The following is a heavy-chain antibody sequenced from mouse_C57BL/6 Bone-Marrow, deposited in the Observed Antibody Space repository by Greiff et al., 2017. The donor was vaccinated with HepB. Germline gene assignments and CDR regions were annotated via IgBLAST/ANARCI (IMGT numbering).Heavy chain of an antibody. D-gene: IGHD2-14*01. CDR2: INTGGTYT. CDR1: GFTFSTSG. V-gene: IGHV5-6*01. Sequence: EVQWVESGGDLVKPGGSLKLSCVASGFTFSTSGMSWVRQTPDKRLEWVATINTGGTYTYYPDSVKGRFTISKDTAKDTLFLQMSSLKSEDTAIYYCVRDRFDYYFDFWGQGTTLTVSS. CDR3: VRDRFDYYFDF. J-gene: IGHJ2*01.